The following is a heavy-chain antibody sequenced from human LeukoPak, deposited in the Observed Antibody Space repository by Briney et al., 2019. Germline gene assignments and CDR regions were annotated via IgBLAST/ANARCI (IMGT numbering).Heavy chain of an antibody. CDR2: FYHSGST. J-gene: IGHJ4*02. CDR1: SGSISHDY. Sequence: KPSETLSLTCTVSSGSISHDYWSWVRHPPGKRLEWIGYFYHSGSTDYNPSLRGRVTISRDKSKNQFSLNLTSVTAADTAVYFCASGDSYFFDYWGQGILVTVSS. V-gene: IGHV4-59*01. D-gene: IGHD2-21*02. CDR3: ASGDSYFFDY.